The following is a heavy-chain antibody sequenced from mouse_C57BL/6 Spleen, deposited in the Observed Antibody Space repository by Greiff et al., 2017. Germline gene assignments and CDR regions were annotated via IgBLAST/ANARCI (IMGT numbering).Heavy chain of an antibody. CDR3: AKGDDDYYKGFAH. D-gene: IGHD2-3*01. Sequence: EVKLMESGGGLVKPGGSLKLSCAASGFTFSSYAMSWVRQTPVKRLEWVATISDGGSYTYYPDKVKGRFTIYRDNDKNNLYMQMSHLKSEDTAMYYCAKGDDDYYKGFAHWGQGTLVTVSA. CDR1: GFTFSSYA. CDR2: ISDGGSYT. V-gene: IGHV5-4*03. J-gene: IGHJ3*01.